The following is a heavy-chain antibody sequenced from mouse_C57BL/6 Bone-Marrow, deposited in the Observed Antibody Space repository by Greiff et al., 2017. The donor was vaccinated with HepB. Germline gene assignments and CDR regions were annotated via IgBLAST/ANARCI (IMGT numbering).Heavy chain of an antibody. Sequence: VQLQQSGGGLVKPGGSLKLSCAASGFTFSDYGMHWVRQAPEKGLEWVAYISSGSSTIYYADTVKGRFTISRDNAKNTLFLQMTSLRSEDTAMYYCATYYYGSPHWYFDVWGTGTTVTVSS. D-gene: IGHD1-1*01. CDR2: ISSGSSTI. CDR1: GFTFSDYG. V-gene: IGHV5-17*01. CDR3: ATYYYGSPHWYFDV. J-gene: IGHJ1*03.